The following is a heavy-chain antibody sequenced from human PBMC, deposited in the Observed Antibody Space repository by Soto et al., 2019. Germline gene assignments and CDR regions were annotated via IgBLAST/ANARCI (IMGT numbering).Heavy chain of an antibody. J-gene: IGHJ4*02. Sequence: SETQSLPCTVFGGSISSYYWGWIRQPPGKGLEWIGYIYYSGSTNYNPSLKSGFTISVDTSKNQFSLKLSSVTAADTPVYYCARPIYNPGSLFDYWGQGTLVTVSS. D-gene: IGHD3-10*01. CDR3: ARPIYNPGSLFDY. V-gene: IGHV4-59*01. CDR1: GGSISSYY. CDR2: IYYSGST.